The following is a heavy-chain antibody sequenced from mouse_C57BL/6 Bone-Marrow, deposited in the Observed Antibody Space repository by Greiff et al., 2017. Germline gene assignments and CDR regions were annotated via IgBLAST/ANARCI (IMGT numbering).Heavy chain of an antibody. D-gene: IGHD4-1*01. V-gene: IGHV5-16*01. Sequence: EVQLVESEGGLVQPGSSMKLSCTASGFTFSDYYMAWVRQVPEKGLEWVANINYDGSSTYYLDSLKSRFIISRDNAKNILYLQRSSLKSEDTATYYCAREEDWDWFAYWGQGTLVTVSA. CDR1: GFTFSDYY. J-gene: IGHJ3*01. CDR2: INYDGSST. CDR3: AREEDWDWFAY.